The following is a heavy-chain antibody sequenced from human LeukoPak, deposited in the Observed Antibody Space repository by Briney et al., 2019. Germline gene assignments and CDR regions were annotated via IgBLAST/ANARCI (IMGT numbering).Heavy chain of an antibody. CDR3: ARGRFCDSGNCYLDY. CDR2: INNDGSFT. J-gene: IGHJ4*02. D-gene: IGHD4-23*01. CDR1: GFTFSEAW. V-gene: IGHV3-74*01. Sequence: GGSLRLSCAASGFTFSEAWMHWVRQAPGKGLVWVSRINNDGSFTKYADSVKGRFTISRDNAKASLYLLMNSLRAEDTAVYYCARGRFCDSGNCYLDYWGQGTLVTVSS.